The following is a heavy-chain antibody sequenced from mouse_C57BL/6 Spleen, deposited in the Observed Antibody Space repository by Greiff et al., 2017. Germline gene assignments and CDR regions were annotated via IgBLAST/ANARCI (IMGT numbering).Heavy chain of an antibody. CDR2: INPYNGGT. V-gene: IGHV1-22*01. D-gene: IGHD2-1*01. CDR3: ARDGNYVFAY. J-gene: IGHJ3*01. CDR1: GYTFTNYN. Sequence: EVQLQQPGAELVMPGASVKMSCKASGYTFTNYNMHWVKQSHGKSLEWIGYINPYNGGTSYNQKFKGKATLTVNKSSSTAYMELRSLTSEDAAVYYCARDGNYVFAYWGQGTLVTVSA.